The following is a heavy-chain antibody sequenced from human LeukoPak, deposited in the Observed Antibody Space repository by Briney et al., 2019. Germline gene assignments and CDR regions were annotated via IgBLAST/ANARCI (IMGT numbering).Heavy chain of an antibody. CDR3: AKSGQQLVPTYFDY. CDR2: IGAGDKYT. Sequence: GGSLRLSCAASGFTLRNYAMSWVRQAPGRGLEWVSSIGAGDKYTYYGDSVKGRFTISRDNSKNTLYLQMNSLRAEDTAVYYCAKSGQQLVPTYFDYWGQGTLVTVSS. CDR1: GFTLRNYA. J-gene: IGHJ4*02. D-gene: IGHD6-13*01. V-gene: IGHV3-23*01.